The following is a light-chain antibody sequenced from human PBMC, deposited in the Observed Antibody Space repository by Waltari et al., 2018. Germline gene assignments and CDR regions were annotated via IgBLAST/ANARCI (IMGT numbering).Light chain of an antibody. V-gene: IGKV1-39*01. CDR1: QSISGS. CDR3: QQSYNDPLT. CDR2: AAS. Sequence: DIQMTQSPSSLSVSVGDSVTINCRASQSISGSLNWYQQKPGKAPKLLIYAASTLQSGVPSRFSGSGSGTDFTLTINRLQPEDFATYFCQQSYNDPLTFGGGTKMEIK. J-gene: IGKJ4*01.